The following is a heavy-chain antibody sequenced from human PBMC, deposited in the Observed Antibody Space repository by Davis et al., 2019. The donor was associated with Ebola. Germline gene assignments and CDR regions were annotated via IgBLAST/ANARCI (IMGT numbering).Heavy chain of an antibody. V-gene: IGHV3-53*01. Sequence: GGSLRLSCAASGFTFSSYGMHWVRQAPGKGLEWVSLLYSSGSTFYADSVRGRFIISRDNYGDTLYLQMNSLRVEDTAVYFCARDPSGGSGWSVGYYGMDVWGKGTTVTVSS. D-gene: IGHD6-19*01. CDR1: GFTFSSYG. CDR3: ARDPSGGSGWSVGYYGMDV. J-gene: IGHJ6*04. CDR2: LYSSGST.